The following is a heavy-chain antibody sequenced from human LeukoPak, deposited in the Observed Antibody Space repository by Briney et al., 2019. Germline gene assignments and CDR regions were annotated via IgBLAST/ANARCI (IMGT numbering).Heavy chain of an antibody. CDR2: ISYDGSNK. CDR1: GFTFSSYA. D-gene: IGHD3-10*01. Sequence: GGSLRLSCAASGFTFSSYAMHWVRQAPGKGLEWVAVISYDGSNKYYADSAKGRFTISRDNSKNTLYLQMNSLRAEDTAVYYCARHYPMVRGVLHWYFDLWGRGTLVTVSS. CDR3: ARHYPMVRGVLHWYFDL. V-gene: IGHV3-30-3*01. J-gene: IGHJ2*01.